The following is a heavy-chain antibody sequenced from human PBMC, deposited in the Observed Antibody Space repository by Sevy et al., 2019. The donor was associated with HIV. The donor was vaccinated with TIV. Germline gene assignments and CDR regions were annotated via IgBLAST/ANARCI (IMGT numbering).Heavy chain of an antibody. CDR2: IWYDGSNK. CDR3: ARGVGGYYDTSGYYRADAFHI. D-gene: IGHD3-22*01. CDR1: GFSFSSYW. J-gene: IGHJ3*02. Sequence: GGSLRLSCAASGFSFSSYWMHWVRQAPGKGLEWVAVIWYDGSNKYYADSVKGRFTISRDNSKNTLYLQMNSLRAEDTAVYYCARGVGGYYDTSGYYRADAFHIWGQGTMVTVSS. V-gene: IGHV3-33*08.